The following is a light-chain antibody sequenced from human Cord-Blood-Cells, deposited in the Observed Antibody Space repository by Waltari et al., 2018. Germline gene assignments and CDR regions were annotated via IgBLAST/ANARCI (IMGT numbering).Light chain of an antibody. CDR2: DVS. J-gene: IGLJ3*02. Sequence: QSALTQPASVSGPPGQSITLSCPGPSSDVGGYTYVPWYQQHPGKAPNLMIYDVSKRPSGVSNRFSGSKSGNTASLTISGLQAEDEADYYCSSYTSSSTWVFGGGTKLTVL. CDR1: SSDVGGYTY. CDR3: SSYTSSSTWV. V-gene: IGLV2-14*01.